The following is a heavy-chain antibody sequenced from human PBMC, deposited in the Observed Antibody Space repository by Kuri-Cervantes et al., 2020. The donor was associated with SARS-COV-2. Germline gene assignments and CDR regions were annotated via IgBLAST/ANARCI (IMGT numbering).Heavy chain of an antibody. V-gene: IGHV1-69*01. CDR2: IIPIIRTV. CDR1: GYSFTTYW. Sequence: GGSLRLSCKGSGYSFTTYWISWVQQAPGQGPEWIGGIIPIIRTVNYAQKLQGRVSITADESTTTAYMELSSLRSEDTAVYFCARVDGIVVPNNMYYYSGMDVWGQGTTVTVSS. J-gene: IGHJ6*02. CDR3: ARVDGIVVPNNMYYYSGMDV. D-gene: IGHD3-22*01.